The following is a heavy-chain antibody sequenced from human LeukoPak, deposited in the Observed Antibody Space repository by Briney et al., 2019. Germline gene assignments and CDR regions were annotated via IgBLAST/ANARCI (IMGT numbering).Heavy chain of an antibody. CDR3: ARETTVTTVDY. CDR2: INHSGST. Sequence: SETLSLTCAVYGGSFSGYYWSWIRQPPGKGLEGIGEINHSGSTNYNPSLKSRGTISVDTSKNQFSLKLTSVTAADRAVHYCARETTVTTVDYWGEGAMASVCS. J-gene: IGHJ4*02. D-gene: IGHD4-17*01. CDR1: GGSFSGYY. V-gene: IGHV4-34*01.